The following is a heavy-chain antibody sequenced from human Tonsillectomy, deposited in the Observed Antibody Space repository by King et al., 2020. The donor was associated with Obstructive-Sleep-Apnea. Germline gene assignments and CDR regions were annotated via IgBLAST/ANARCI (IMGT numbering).Heavy chain of an antibody. CDR3: AKLPIAAAAPPPYFAI. CDR1: GFMFSSYA. CDR2: ISGSGGTT. D-gene: IGHD6-13*01. Sequence: VQLVESGGGLVQPGGSLRLSCAASGFMFSSYAMSWVRQAPGKGLEWVSVISGSGGTTYYADSVKGRFTISRDNAKNTLYLQMNSLRAEDTAVYYCAKLPIAAAAPPPYFAIWGQGTIVTVSS. J-gene: IGHJ3*02. V-gene: IGHV3-23*04.